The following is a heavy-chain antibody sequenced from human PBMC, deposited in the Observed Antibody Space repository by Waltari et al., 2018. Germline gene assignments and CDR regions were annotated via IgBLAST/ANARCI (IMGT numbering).Heavy chain of an antibody. Sequence: QVQLVESGGGVVQRGGDLRLSCKASGVIFSRFDMHWVRQAPGMGLEWVSVIRFDGSQKYYSESLKGRFTVSRDNSRDTLYLHMKNLESDDTATYFCAGDISVSSPSLWGRGTLVTVSS. D-gene: IGHD3-3*02. J-gene: IGHJ1*01. V-gene: IGHV3-30*02. CDR3: AGDISVSSPSL. CDR2: IRFDGSQK. CDR1: GVIFSRFD.